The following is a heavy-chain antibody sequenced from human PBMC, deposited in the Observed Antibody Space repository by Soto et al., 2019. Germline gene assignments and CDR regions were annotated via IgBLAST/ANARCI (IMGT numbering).Heavy chain of an antibody. D-gene: IGHD3-10*01. Sequence: GGSLRLSCAASGFTFSSYAMSWVRQAPGKGLEWVSAISGSGGSTYYADSVKGRFTISRDNSKNTLYLQMNSLRAEDTAVYYCAKVKSLLWFGEPYPGPFDYWGQGTLVTVSS. CDR3: AKVKSLLWFGEPYPGPFDY. CDR1: GFTFSSYA. CDR2: ISGSGGST. J-gene: IGHJ4*02. V-gene: IGHV3-23*01.